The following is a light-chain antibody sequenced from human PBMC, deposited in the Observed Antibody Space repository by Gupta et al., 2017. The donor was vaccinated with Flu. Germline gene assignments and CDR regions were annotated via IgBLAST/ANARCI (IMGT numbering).Light chain of an antibody. J-gene: IGKJ4*01. CDR2: GAS. CDR3: QQYGSST. V-gene: IGKV3-20*01. CDR1: QSVSRNY. Sequence: EIVLTQSPGTLSLSPGERATRSCRASQSVSRNYLAWYQQKPGQAPRLLIYGASSRATGITDRFSGSGSGTDFTLTSSRLEDEDFEGYDTQQYGSSTFGGGTKVDIK.